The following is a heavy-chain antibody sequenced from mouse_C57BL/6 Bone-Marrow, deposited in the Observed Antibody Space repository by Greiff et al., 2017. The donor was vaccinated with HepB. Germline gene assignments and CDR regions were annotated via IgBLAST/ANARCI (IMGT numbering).Heavy chain of an antibody. J-gene: IGHJ2*01. V-gene: IGHV5-6*01. D-gene: IGHD2-14*01. CDR1: GFTFSTSG. CDR2: INAGGTYT. Sequence: EVQLVESGGDLVKPGGSLKLSCAASGFTFSTSGMSWVRQTPDKRLEWVAAINAGGTYTYYANSVRGRFTISRDTAKNTPFLLMSSLKSEDSAIYYYARDRFDYYFDYWGQGTTLTVSS. CDR3: ARDRFDYYFDY.